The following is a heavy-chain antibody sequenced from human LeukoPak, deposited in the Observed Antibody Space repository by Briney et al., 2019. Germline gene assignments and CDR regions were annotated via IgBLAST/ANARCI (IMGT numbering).Heavy chain of an antibody. D-gene: IGHD6-6*01. CDR1: GFTFSSYA. CDR3: AKDVKVTRFSIAARGAAFDI. Sequence: QPGGSLRLSCAASGFTFSSYAMSWVRQAPGKGLEWVSAISGSGGSTYYADSVKGRFTISRDNSKNTLYLQMNSLRAEDTAVYYCAKDVKVTRFSIAARGAAFDIWGQGTMVTVSS. V-gene: IGHV3-23*01. J-gene: IGHJ3*02. CDR2: ISGSGGST.